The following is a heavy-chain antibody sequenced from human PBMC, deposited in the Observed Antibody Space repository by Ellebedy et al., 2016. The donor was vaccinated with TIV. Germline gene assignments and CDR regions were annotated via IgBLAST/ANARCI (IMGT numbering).Heavy chain of an antibody. CDR2: IYYSGST. CDR1: GGSVSSGSYY. CDR3: ARDRYGMDV. V-gene: IGHV4-61*01. Sequence: SETLSLTCTVSGGSVSSGSYYWSWIRQPPGKGLEWIGYIYYSGSTNYNPSLKSRVTISLDTSKNQFSLKLSSVTAADTAVYYCARDRYGMDVWGHGATVTVSS. J-gene: IGHJ6*02.